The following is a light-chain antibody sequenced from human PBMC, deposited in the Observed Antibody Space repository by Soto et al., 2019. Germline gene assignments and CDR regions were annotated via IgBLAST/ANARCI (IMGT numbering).Light chain of an antibody. CDR2: AVS. Sequence: QSVLTQPRSVSGSPGQSVTISCTGTSSDIGTYNHVAWYQQHPGKAPKLMIFAVSKRPSGVPDRFSGSKSGNTASLTISGLHAVDAAYYDSSSYAGIYLFFFATGTKVT. J-gene: IGLJ1*01. CDR3: SSYAGIYLFF. CDR1: SSDIGTYNH. V-gene: IGLV2-11*01.